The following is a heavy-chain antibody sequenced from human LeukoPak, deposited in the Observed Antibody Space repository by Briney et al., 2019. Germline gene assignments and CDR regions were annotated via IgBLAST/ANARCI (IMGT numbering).Heavy chain of an antibody. J-gene: IGHJ4*02. Sequence: GGSLRLSCEASGFTFNNYVMTWVRQARGKGLEWVSSISASAAMTYYADSVKGRFTVSRDNSNNRLYLHMSGLTAADTAVYYCAKDRSIGTYYTFDHWGQGSLVTVSS. CDR1: GFTFNNYV. CDR3: AKDRSIGTYYTFDH. D-gene: IGHD1-26*01. V-gene: IGHV3-23*01. CDR2: ISASAAMT.